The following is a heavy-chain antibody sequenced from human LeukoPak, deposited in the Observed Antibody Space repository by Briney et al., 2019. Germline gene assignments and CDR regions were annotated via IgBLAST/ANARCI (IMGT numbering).Heavy chain of an antibody. CDR1: GYTFTDYY. V-gene: IGHV1-2*02. CDR2: INPNSGGT. CDR3: ARDKPTLPSGGADYGMDV. D-gene: IGHD3-16*01. J-gene: IGHJ6*02. Sequence: ASVKVSCKTSGYTFTDYYMHWVRQAPGQGLEWMGWINPNSGGTNYAQKFQGRVTMTRDTSISTAYMELSRLRSDDTAVYYCARDKPTLPSGGADYGMDVWGQGTTVTVSS.